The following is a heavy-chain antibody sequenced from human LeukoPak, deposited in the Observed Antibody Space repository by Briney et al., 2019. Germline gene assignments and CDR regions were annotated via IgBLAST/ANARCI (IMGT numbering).Heavy chain of an antibody. CDR1: GYTFTGYY. J-gene: IGHJ5*02. Sequence: ASVKVSCKASGYTFTGYYMHWVRQAPGQGLEWMGWNNPNSGGTNYAQKFQGRVTMTRDTSISTAYMELSRLRSDDTAVYYCARARRTGGAAISWGQGTLVTVSS. CDR2: NNPNSGGT. V-gene: IGHV1-2*02. CDR3: ARARRTGGAAIS. D-gene: IGHD2-2*01.